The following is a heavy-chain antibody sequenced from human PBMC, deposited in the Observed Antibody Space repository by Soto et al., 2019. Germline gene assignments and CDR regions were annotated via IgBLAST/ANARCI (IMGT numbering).Heavy chain of an antibody. CDR3: ARADLLTPHNWFDP. Sequence: QLQLQESGSGLVKPSRTLSLTCAVSGGSISSGGYSWSWIRQPPGKGLEWIGYIYHSGSTYYNPSLKSRVTISVDRSKNQFSLKLSSVTAADTAVYYCARADLLTPHNWFDPWGQGTLVTVSS. D-gene: IGHD1-26*01. CDR2: IYHSGST. J-gene: IGHJ5*02. V-gene: IGHV4-30-2*01. CDR1: GGSISSGGYS.